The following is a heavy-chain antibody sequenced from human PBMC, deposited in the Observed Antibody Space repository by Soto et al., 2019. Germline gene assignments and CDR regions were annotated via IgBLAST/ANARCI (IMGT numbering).Heavy chain of an antibody. CDR2: VSGRGDGT. Sequence: EVQLLESGGGLVQPGGSLRLSCSVSGFTFSDYAMNWVRQAAGKGLVWVSAVSGRGDGTFYADSVKGRFTISRDISKNTVYIQMYSLKAEGKTVFYEAKHVREVLTNYWMEDWGEGPTV. D-gene: IGHD3-10*02. V-gene: IGHV3-23*01. CDR1: GFTFSDYA. CDR3: AKHVREVLTNYWMED. J-gene: IGHJ6*01.